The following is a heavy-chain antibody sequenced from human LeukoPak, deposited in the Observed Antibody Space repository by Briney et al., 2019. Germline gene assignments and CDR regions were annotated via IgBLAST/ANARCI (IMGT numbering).Heavy chain of an antibody. J-gene: IGHJ4*02. CDR1: GYTFTSYG. V-gene: IGHV1-18*01. D-gene: IGHD3-22*01. Sequence: GASVKVSCKASGYTFTSYGISWVRQAPGQGLEWMGWISAYNGNTNYAQKLQGRVTMTTDTSTSTAYMELRSLRSDDTAVYYCARGGHYYDSSDYHDYWGQGTQVTVSS. CDR3: ARGGHYYDSSDYHDY. CDR2: ISAYNGNT.